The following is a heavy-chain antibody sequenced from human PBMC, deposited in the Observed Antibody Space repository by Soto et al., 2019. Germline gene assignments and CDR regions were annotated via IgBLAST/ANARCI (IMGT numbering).Heavy chain of an antibody. CDR2: IFHSGIT. V-gene: IGHV4-4*02. J-gene: IGHJ4*02. CDR1: GASISSSIW. Sequence: QVQLQESGPGLVKPSGTLSLICGVSGASISSSIWWSWVRQPPGRGLEWIGEIFHSGITNYNASLKSRVAISVDKSNNQFSLRLDSVTAADTAVYYCASSIEGATSEFDHWGQGTLVTVSS. D-gene: IGHD1-26*01. CDR3: ASSIEGATSEFDH.